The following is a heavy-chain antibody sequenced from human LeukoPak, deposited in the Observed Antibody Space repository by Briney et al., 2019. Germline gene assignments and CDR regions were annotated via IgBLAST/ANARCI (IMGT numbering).Heavy chain of an antibody. CDR3: ARGLCTSTSCYQGPFDF. Sequence: GGSLRLSCAASGFIFSSAWMTWVRQAPGKGLEWVRHIKNKTHGETTDYAAPVKGRFIISRDDSKNTLYLQMNSLRAEDTAIYYCARGLCTSTSCYQGPFDFWGQGTLVTVSS. CDR1: GFIFSSAW. J-gene: IGHJ4*02. D-gene: IGHD2-2*01. V-gene: IGHV3-15*01. CDR2: IKNKTHGETT.